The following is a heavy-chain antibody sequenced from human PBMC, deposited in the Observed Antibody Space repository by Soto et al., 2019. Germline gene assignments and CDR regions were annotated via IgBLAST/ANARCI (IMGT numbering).Heavy chain of an antibody. Sequence: AAVKVSCKASGYTFTGYYIHGMREAPGQGLEWMGWINPQTGGTSYAQKFQGRVTLSRDTSINTAYLELSRLTFDDAAVYFCARERYQVISDGMDVWGQGTAVTVSS. V-gene: IGHV1-2*02. J-gene: IGHJ6*02. CDR3: ARERYQVISDGMDV. CDR2: INPQTGGT. CDR1: GYTFTGYY. D-gene: IGHD2-2*01.